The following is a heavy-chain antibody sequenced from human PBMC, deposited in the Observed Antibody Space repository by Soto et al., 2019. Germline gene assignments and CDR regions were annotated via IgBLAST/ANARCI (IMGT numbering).Heavy chain of an antibody. CDR1: GGSISSSSYY. J-gene: IGHJ4*02. Sequence: QLQLQESGPGLVKPSETLSLTCTVSGGSISSSSYYWGWIRQPPGKGLEWIGSIYYSGSTYYTPSLKSRATISVDTSKNQFSLKLSSVTAADTAVYYCARHDGDYYFDYWGQGTLVTVSS. CDR3: ARHDGDYYFDY. V-gene: IGHV4-39*01. D-gene: IGHD4-17*01. CDR2: IYYSGST.